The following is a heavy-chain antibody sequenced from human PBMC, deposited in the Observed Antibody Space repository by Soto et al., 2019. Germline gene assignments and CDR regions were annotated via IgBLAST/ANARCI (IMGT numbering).Heavy chain of an antibody. CDR1: GCTFASYA. CDR2: INAATGDT. V-gene: IGHV1-3*01. Sequence: TSVKFAFNAAGCTFASYAMHWVRLALGQGLEWIGWINAATGDTEFSQKFQGRVTLTRDTSADTADMELRRLRSEETAIYYCARAETIRVGGECEFWGQGTMVTVSS. D-gene: IGHD2-21*01. J-gene: IGHJ4*02. CDR3: ARAETIRVGGECEF.